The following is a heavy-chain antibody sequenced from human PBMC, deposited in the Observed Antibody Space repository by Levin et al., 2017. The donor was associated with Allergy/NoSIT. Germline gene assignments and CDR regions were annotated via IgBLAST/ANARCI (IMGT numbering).Heavy chain of an antibody. V-gene: IGHV3-7*04. Sequence: SGGSLRLSCAASGFLFNRYWMNWVRQAPGKGLEWVANIKEDGSEKYYVDPVKGRFTISRDNAKNSLYLQMNSLSAEDTAVYYCARDFRASGYSSDSYWGQGTLVSVSS. D-gene: IGHD6-25*01. J-gene: IGHJ4*02. CDR1: GFLFNRYW. CDR3: ARDFRASGYSSDSY. CDR2: IKEDGSEK.